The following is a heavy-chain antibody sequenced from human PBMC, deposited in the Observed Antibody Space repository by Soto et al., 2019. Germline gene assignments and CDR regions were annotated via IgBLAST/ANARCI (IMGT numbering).Heavy chain of an antibody. CDR2: IRSKAYGGTT. D-gene: IGHD3-3*01. Sequence: LRLSSTASGFTLGDYAMSGVRHAPEKGLYWVGFIRSKAYGGTTEYAASVKGRFTISRDDSKSIAYLQMNSLKTEDTAVYYCTRGDFWSGYFAEPYYYGMDVWGQGTTVTVSS. CDR3: TRGDFWSGYFAEPYYYGMDV. V-gene: IGHV3-49*04. CDR1: GFTLGDYA. J-gene: IGHJ6*02.